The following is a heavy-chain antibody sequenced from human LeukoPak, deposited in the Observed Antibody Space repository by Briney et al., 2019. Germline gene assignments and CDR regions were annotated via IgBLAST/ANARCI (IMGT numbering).Heavy chain of an antibody. CDR1: GYTFTGYY. CDR3: ARDRIAAAGNWFDP. Sequence: ASVKVSCKASGYTFTGYYMHWVRQAPGQGLEWMGRINPNSGGTNYAQKFQGRVTMTRDTSTSTAYMELSRLRPDDTAVYYCARDRIAAAGNWFDPWGQGTLVTVSS. V-gene: IGHV1-2*06. J-gene: IGHJ5*02. CDR2: INPNSGGT. D-gene: IGHD6-13*01.